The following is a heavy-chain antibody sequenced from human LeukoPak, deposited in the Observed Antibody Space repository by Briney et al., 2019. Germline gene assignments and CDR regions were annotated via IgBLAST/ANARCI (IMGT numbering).Heavy chain of an antibody. D-gene: IGHD5-24*01. CDR2: INTSGTT. V-gene: IGHV4-4*07. CDR3: ARGRRDGYNFYWYFDL. Sequence: SETLSLTCTVSGGSISSYYWSWIRQPAGKGLEWIGRINTSGTTNYNPSLKSRVTISVDTSKDQFSLKLSSVTAADTAVYYCARGRRDGYNFYWYFDLWGRGTLVTVSS. J-gene: IGHJ2*01. CDR1: GGSISSYY.